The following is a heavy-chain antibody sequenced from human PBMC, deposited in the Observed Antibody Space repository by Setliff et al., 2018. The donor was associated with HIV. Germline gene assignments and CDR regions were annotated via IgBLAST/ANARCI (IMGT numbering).Heavy chain of an antibody. J-gene: IGHJ3*02. CDR3: ARHMGRAYYDYAGGSYRRGDAFDI. Sequence: KPSETLSLTCTVSGDPIFIGGYYWSWIRQHPGGGLEWIGYIYHTGKTYYNPSLQSRIIMSLDMSQNQFSLKLSSVTAADTAVYYCARHMGRAYYDYAGGSYRRGDAFDIWGLGTMVTVSS. CDR1: GDPIFIGGYY. V-gene: IGHV4-31*03. CDR2: IYHTGKT. D-gene: IGHD3-16*02.